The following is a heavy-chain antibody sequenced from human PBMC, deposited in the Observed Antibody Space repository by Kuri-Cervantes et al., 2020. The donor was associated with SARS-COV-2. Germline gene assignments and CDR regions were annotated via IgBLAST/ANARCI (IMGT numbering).Heavy chain of an antibody. V-gene: IGHV4-59*12. J-gene: IGHJ4*02. CDR2: IYYSGST. D-gene: IGHD3-10*01. CDR3: ARGIASVGFGEYYFDY. CDR1: GGSISSYY. Sequence: SETLSLTCTVSGGSISSYYWSWIRQPPGKGLEWIGYIYYSGSTNYNPSLKSRVTISVDTSKNQFSLKLSSVTAADTAVYYCARGIASVGFGEYYFDYWGQGTLVTVSS.